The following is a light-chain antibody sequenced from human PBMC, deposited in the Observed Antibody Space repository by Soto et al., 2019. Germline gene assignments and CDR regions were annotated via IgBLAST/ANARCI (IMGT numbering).Light chain of an antibody. CDR2: AAS. CDR1: QSVRNNY. V-gene: IGKV3-20*01. Sequence: EIVLTQSPGTLSLSPGERATLSCRASQSVRNNYLAWYQQRPGQAPRLLIYAASSRATGIPDRFSGSGSGTDFTLTISRLEPEDFAVYYYQQYGTSPRTFGQGTKVDIK. J-gene: IGKJ1*01. CDR3: QQYGTSPRT.